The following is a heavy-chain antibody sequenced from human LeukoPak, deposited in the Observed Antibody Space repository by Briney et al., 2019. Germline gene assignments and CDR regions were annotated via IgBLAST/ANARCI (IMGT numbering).Heavy chain of an antibody. CDR3: AKDGGIAARLTDY. Sequence: PGGSLRLSCAASGFTFSSSAMSWVRQAPGKGLEWVSAISGSGGSTYYADSVKGRFTISRDNYKNTLYLQMNSLRAEDTALYYCAKDGGIAARLTDYWGQGTLVTVSS. V-gene: IGHV3-23*01. D-gene: IGHD6-6*01. CDR1: GFTFSSSA. CDR2: ISGSGGST. J-gene: IGHJ4*02.